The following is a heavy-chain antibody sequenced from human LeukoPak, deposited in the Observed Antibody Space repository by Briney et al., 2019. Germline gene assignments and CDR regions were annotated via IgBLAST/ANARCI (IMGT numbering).Heavy chain of an antibody. V-gene: IGHV4-59*01. D-gene: IGHD2-2*02. CDR2: IYYSGST. CDR3: ARYLNRYCSSTSCYRGGNYYYYMDV. CDR1: GGSISSYY. J-gene: IGHJ6*03. Sequence: PSETLSLTCTVSGGSISSYYWSWIRQPPGKGLEWIGYIYYSGSTNYNPSLKSRVTISVDTSKNQFSLKLSSVTAADTAVYYCARYLNRYCSSTSCYRGGNYYYYMDVWGKGTTVTVSS.